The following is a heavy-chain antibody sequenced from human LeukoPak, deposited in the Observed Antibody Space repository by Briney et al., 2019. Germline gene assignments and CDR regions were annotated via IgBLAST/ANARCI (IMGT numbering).Heavy chain of an antibody. CDR3: AREARYFDWSFDY. CDR1: GFTFSSYS. V-gene: IGHV3-21*01. Sequence: GGSLRLSCAASGFTFSSYSMNWVRQAPGKGLEWVSSISSSSSYIYYADSVKGRFTISRDNAKNSLYLQMNSLRAEDTAVYYCAREARYFDWSFDYWGQGTLVTVSS. CDR2: ISSSSSYI. D-gene: IGHD3-9*01. J-gene: IGHJ4*02.